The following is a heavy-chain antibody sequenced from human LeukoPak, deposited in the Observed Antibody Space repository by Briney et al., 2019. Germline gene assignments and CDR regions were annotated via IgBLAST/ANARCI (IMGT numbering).Heavy chain of an antibody. V-gene: IGHV3-15*01. J-gene: IGHJ4*02. D-gene: IGHD2-15*01. CDR2: IKSDTDGETT. CDR1: GFSFNDAW. CDR3: TTDPHSGYCSGVSRYPYDY. Sequence: PGGSLRLSCAASGFSFNDAWMSWVRQAPGKGLEWVGRIKSDTDGETTDYAAPVKGRFTISRDDSRNTLYLQMTTLKTEDTALYYCTTDPHSGYCSGVSRYPYDYWGQGTLVTVSS.